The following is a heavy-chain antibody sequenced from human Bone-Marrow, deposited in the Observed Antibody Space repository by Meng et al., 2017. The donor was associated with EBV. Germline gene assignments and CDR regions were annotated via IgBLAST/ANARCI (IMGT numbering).Heavy chain of an antibody. V-gene: IGHV3-23*01. CDR1: GFTFNNYA. CDR3: APGAYGY. Sequence: FEFGGGLVQPGGSLRLSCAASGFTFNNYAMSWVRQAPGKGLEWVSAISRSGDSTYYADSVKGRFTISRDNSKNTLYLQMNSLRAEDTAVYYCAPGAYGYWGQGTLVTVSS. D-gene: IGHD5-12*01. J-gene: IGHJ4*02. CDR2: ISRSGDST.